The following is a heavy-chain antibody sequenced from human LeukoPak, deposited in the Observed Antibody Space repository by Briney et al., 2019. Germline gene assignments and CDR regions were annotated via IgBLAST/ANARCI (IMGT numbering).Heavy chain of an antibody. J-gene: IGHJ4*02. CDR2: VNLQGST. Sequence: SETLSLTCGVSGGSITNTNYWTWVRQPPGKGLEWIGEVNLQGSTNYNPSLMGRVAIAVDTSENHISLQSTSVTAADTAVYYCAREGGPYRPLDYSGQGTLVTVSS. CDR3: AREGGPYRPLDY. V-gene: IGHV4-4*02. CDR1: GGSITNTNY.